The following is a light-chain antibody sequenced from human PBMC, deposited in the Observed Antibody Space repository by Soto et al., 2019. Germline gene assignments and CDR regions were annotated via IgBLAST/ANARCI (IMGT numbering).Light chain of an antibody. CDR3: QTWGTGFWV. CDR1: SGHSSYA. V-gene: IGLV4-69*01. Sequence: QSALTQSPSASASLGASVKLTCTLSSGHSSYAIAWHQQQPEKGPRYLMKLNSDGSHSKGDGIPDRFSGSSSGAERYLTISSLQSEDEADYYCQTWGTGFWVFGGGTKLTVL. CDR2: LNSDGSH. J-gene: IGLJ3*02.